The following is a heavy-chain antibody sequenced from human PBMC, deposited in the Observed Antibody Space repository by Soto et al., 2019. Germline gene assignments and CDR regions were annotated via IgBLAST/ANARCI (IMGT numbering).Heavy chain of an antibody. J-gene: IGHJ5*02. V-gene: IGHV4-31*03. D-gene: IGHD6-6*01. CDR3: ARGCSSSRQDNWFDP. CDR1: GGSISSGGYY. CDR2: IYYSGST. Sequence: QVQLQESGLGLVKPSQTLSLTCTVSGGSISSGGYYWSWIRQHPGKGLEWIGYIYYSGSTYYNPSLKSRVTISVDTSKNQFSLKLSSVTAADTAVYYCARGCSSSRQDNWFDPWGQGTLVTVSS.